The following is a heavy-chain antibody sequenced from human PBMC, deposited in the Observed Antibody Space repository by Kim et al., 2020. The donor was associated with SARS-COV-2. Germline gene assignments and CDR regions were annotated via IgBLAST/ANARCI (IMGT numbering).Heavy chain of an antibody. D-gene: IGHD3-10*01. J-gene: IGHJ6*02. Sequence: SETLSLTCTVSGGSISSGGYYWSWIRQHPGKGLEWIGYIYYSGSTYYNPSLKSRVTISVDTSKNQFSLKLSSVTAADTAVYYCARALWFGEFIHYYYYYGMDVWGQGTTVTVSS. V-gene: IGHV4-31*03. CDR3: ARALWFGEFIHYYYYYGMDV. CDR1: GGSISSGGYY. CDR2: IYYSGST.